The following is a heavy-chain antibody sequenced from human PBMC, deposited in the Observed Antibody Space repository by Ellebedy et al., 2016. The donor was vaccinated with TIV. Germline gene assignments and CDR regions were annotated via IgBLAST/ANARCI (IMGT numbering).Heavy chain of an antibody. V-gene: IGHV1-3*01. CDR3: AATYDFWSGYRAFDI. Sequence: KFQGRVTITRDTSASTAYMELSSLRSEDTAVYYCAATYDFWSGYRAFDIWGQGTMVTVSS. D-gene: IGHD3-3*01. J-gene: IGHJ3*02.